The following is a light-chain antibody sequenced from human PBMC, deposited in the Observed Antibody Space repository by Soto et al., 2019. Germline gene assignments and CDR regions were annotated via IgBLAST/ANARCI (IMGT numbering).Light chain of an antibody. V-gene: IGKV1-27*01. CDR1: QGISNY. J-gene: IGKJ3*01. CDR3: QTYNSDRRA. Sequence: DIQMTQSPSSLSASVGDRVTITCRASQGISNYLAWDQQKPGKVPKLLIYAASTLQSGVPSRFSGSGSGTDFTLTIGRLQPEDVATYYFQTYNSDRRACGHGTKVDI. CDR2: AAS.